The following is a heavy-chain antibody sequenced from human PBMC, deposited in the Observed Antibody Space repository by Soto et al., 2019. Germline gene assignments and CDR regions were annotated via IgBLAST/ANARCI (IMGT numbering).Heavy chain of an antibody. J-gene: IGHJ4*02. CDR3: ARDRYGDPLWGQDDFDY. CDR1: GFTFSSYA. V-gene: IGHV3-23*01. CDR2: ISDSGDST. D-gene: IGHD4-17*01. Sequence: PGGSLRLSCAASGFTFSSYAMSWVRQAPGKGLEWVSTISDSGDSTYYADSVEGRFTISRDNSKNTLYLQMNSLRAEDTALYYCARDRYGDPLWGQDDFDYWGQGTLVTVSS.